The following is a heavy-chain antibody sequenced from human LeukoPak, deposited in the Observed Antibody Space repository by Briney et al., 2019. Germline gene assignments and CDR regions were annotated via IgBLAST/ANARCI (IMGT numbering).Heavy chain of an antibody. J-gene: IGHJ3*02. CDR1: GYTFTGYY. D-gene: IGHD6-19*01. CDR3: ARVNRHSSGWYKSVDDAFDI. V-gene: IGHV1-2*02. CDR2: INPNSGGT. Sequence: ASVKVSCKASGYTFTGYYMHWVRQAPGQGLEWMGWINPNSGGTNYAQKFQGRVTMTRDTSISTAYMELSRLRSDDTAVYYCARVNRHSSGWYKSVDDAFDIWGQGTMVTASS.